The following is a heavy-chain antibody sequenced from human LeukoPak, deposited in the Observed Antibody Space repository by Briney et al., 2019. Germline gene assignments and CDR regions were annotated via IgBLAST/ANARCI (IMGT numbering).Heavy chain of an antibody. Sequence: PSETLSLTCAVYGGSFSGYYWSWIRQPPGKGLEWIGEINHSGSINYNPSLKSRVTISVDTSKNQFSLKLSSVTAADTAVYYCARGWYFDYWGQGTLVTVSS. CDR3: ARGWYFDY. CDR2: INHSGSI. J-gene: IGHJ4*02. V-gene: IGHV4-34*01. CDR1: GGSFSGYY.